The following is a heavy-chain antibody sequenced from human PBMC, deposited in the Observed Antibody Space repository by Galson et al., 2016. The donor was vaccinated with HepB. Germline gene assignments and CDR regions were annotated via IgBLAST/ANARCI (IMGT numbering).Heavy chain of an antibody. CDR2: INPKSGGT. V-gene: IGHV1-2*06. CDR3: ASFALRGPAISDPEDFDS. Sequence: SVKVSCKASGYTFTAYYIHWVRQAPGQGLEWMGRINPKSGGTHYVQKFQGRFTVTSDTSISTAYMELSRLRSDDTAVYYCASFALRGPAISDPEDFDSWGQGTMVTVSP. CDR1: GYTFTAYY. J-gene: IGHJ4*02. D-gene: IGHD3-10*01.